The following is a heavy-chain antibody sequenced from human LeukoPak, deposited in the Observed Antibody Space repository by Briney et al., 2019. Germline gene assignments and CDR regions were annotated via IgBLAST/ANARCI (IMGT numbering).Heavy chain of an antibody. V-gene: IGHV3-48*03. J-gene: IGHJ3*02. CDR1: GFTFSSYE. D-gene: IGHD5-18*01. Sequence: GGSLRLSCAASGFTFSSYEMNWVRQAPGKGLEWVSYISSSGSTIYYADSVKGRFTISRDNAKNSLYLQMNSLRAEDTAVYYCARGDSYGKRPFMDAFDIWGQGTMVTVSS. CDR2: ISSSGSTI. CDR3: ARGDSYGKRPFMDAFDI.